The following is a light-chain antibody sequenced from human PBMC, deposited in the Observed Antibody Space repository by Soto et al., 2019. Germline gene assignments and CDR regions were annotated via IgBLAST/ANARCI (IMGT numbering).Light chain of an antibody. Sequence: QSVLTQPPSASGSPGQSGTISCTGTSSDVGDYKFVSWYQQHPGKAPQLMIYEVSRRPSGVPDRFSGSKSGNTASLTVSGLQAEDEADYYCSSYAGNNNVVFGGGTKLTVL. CDR2: EVS. CDR1: SSDVGDYKF. V-gene: IGLV2-8*01. J-gene: IGLJ2*01. CDR3: SSYAGNNNVV.